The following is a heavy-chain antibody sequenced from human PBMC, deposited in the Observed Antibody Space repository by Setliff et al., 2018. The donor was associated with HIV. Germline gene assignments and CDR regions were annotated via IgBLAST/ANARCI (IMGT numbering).Heavy chain of an antibody. D-gene: IGHD5-18*01. V-gene: IGHV4-39*01. CDR1: GGSVIISHYY. CDR3: ARDTEMVKEGTDY. J-gene: IGHJ4*02. CDR2: ISYSGST. Sequence: SETLSLTCTVSGGSVIISHYYWAWIRQPPGKGLEWIGSISYSGSTYYNPSLKSRITISVDTSKGQFSLKLTSVTAADTAVYYCARDTEMVKEGTDYWGQGTLVTVSS.